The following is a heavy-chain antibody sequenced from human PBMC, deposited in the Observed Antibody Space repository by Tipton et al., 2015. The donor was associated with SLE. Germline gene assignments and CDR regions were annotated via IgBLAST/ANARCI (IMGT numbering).Heavy chain of an antibody. CDR2: VSYSGST. J-gene: IGHJ6*03. D-gene: IGHD4-23*01. V-gene: IGHV4-59*01. CDR3: ARDQTTVVTRGYYYYYMDV. CDR1: GASISTYY. Sequence: GLVKPSETLSLTCTVSGASISTYYWSWIRRPPGKGLEWIGYVSYSGSTNYNPSLKSRVTISVDTSKNQLSLKLSSVTAADTAVYYCARDQTTVVTRGYYYYYMDVWGKGTTVTVSS.